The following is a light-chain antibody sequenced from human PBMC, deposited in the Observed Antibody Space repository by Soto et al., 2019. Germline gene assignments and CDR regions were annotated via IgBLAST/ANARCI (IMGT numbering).Light chain of an antibody. CDR1: QMVLYSSNNENY. Sequence: DIVRTRSPDSLSVSRGNRATINCKSSQMVLYSSNNENYLAWYQQTPGQPPKLLIYRASTRASGVPDRFSGSGSGTDFTLTICSLQAEDAAVYYCQPYYTSLAFGQGTRLEIK. CDR2: RAS. J-gene: IGKJ5*01. V-gene: IGKV4-1*01. CDR3: QPYYTSLA.